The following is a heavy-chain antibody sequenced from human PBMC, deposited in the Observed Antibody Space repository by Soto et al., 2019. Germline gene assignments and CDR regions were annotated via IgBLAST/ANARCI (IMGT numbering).Heavy chain of an antibody. V-gene: IGHV1-18*01. CDR2: ISAINSNT. CDR3: ARHISGWPFDY. Sequence: ASVKVSCKASGYSFSSYGISWVRQAPGQGLEWMGWISAINSNTNYAQKFQGRVTMTTDTSISTAYMELNTLTSDDTAVYYCARHISGWPFDYWGQGTLVTVSS. D-gene: IGHD6-19*01. CDR1: GYSFSSYG. J-gene: IGHJ4*02.